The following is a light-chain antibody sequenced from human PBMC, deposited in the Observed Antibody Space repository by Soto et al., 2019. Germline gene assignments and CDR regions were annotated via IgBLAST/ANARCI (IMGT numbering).Light chain of an antibody. CDR2: AAS. CDR3: QQSYRPVT. CDR1: QSISIY. V-gene: IGKV1-39*01. Sequence: DIQMTQSPATLSASVGDRVTITCRASQSISIYLNWYQQKPGKAPKLLIYAASSLQSGVPSRFSGSGSGTDFTLTISSLQPEDFATYYCQQSYRPVTFGQGTRLEIK. J-gene: IGKJ5*01.